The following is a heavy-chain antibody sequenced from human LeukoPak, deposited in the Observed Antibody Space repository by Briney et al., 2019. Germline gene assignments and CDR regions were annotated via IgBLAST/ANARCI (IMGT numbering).Heavy chain of an antibody. CDR2: ISYDGSNK. Sequence: PGRSLRLSCAASGFTFSSYAMHWARQAPGKGLEWVAVISYDGSNKYYADSVKGRFTISRDNSKNTLYLQMNSLRAEDTAVYYCARDRYYYDSSGYSNYYYYYGMDVWGQGTTVTVSS. CDR1: GFTFSSYA. V-gene: IGHV3-30-3*01. D-gene: IGHD3-22*01. J-gene: IGHJ6*02. CDR3: ARDRYYYDSSGYSNYYYYYGMDV.